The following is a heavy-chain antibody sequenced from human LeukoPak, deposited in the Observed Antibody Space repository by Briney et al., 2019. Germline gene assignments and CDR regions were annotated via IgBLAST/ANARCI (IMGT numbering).Heavy chain of an antibody. CDR2: ISAYNGNT. D-gene: IGHD6-6*01. CDR3: ARDLPSIADRRCGY. V-gene: IGHV1-18*01. CDR1: GYTFTSYG. J-gene: IGHJ4*02. Sequence: ASVKVSCKASGYTFTSYGISWVRQAPGQGLDWMGWISAYNGNTNYAQKLQGRVTMTTDTSTSTAYMELGSLRSDDKAVYYCARDLPSIADRRCGYWGRGTLVTVSS.